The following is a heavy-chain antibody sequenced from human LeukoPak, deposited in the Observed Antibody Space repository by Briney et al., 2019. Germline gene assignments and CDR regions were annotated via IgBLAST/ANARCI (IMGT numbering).Heavy chain of an antibody. CDR3: AIGILDLGYCSSTSCSGGYYYYYMDV. CDR1: GGTFSSYT. Sequence: ASVKVSCKASGGTFSSYTISWVRQAPGQGLEWMGGIIPIFGTANYAQEFQGRVTITADESTGTAYMELSSLRSEDTAVYYCAIGILDLGYCSSTSCSGGYYYYYMDVWGKGTTVTVSS. D-gene: IGHD2-2*01. J-gene: IGHJ6*03. CDR2: IIPIFGTA. V-gene: IGHV1-69*13.